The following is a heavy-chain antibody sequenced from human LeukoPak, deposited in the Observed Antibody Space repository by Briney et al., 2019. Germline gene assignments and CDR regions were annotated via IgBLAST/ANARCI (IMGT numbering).Heavy chain of an antibody. J-gene: IGHJ4*02. CDR1: GFTFSSNY. Sequence: RGSLRLSCAASGFTFSSNYMSWVRQAPGKGLEWVSAISGSGGSTYYADSVKGRFTISRDNSKNTLYLQMNSLRAEDTAVYYCAKASVLLWFGEFPLDYWGQGTLVTVSS. D-gene: IGHD3-10*01. CDR3: AKASVLLWFGEFPLDY. CDR2: ISGSGGST. V-gene: IGHV3-23*01.